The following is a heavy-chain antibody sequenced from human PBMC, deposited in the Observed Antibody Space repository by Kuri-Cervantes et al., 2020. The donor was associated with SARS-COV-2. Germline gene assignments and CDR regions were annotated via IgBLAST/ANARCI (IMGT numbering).Heavy chain of an antibody. J-gene: IGHJ4*02. CDR2: VYYNGIT. Sequence: GSLRLSCTVSGGSISSGSFYWGWIRQPPGKGLEWIGNVYYNGITYYNPSLESRVSVSVDTSKNQFSLKLNSVTAADTAVYYCARDSNAVSMAGDASFDYWGQRTLVTVSS. CDR3: ARDSNAVSMAGDASFDY. D-gene: IGHD6-19*01. V-gene: IGHV4-39*02. CDR1: GGSISSGSFY.